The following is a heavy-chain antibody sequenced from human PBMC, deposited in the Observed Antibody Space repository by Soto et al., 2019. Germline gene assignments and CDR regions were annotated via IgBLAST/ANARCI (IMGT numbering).Heavy chain of an antibody. D-gene: IGHD6-19*01. CDR2: ISSSGSTI. V-gene: IGHV3-48*03. J-gene: IGHJ4*02. CDR3: ARYGSSGWYGPSDY. Sequence: EVQLVESGGGLVQPGGSLRLSCAASGFTFSSYEMNWVRQAPGKGLEWVSYISSSGSTIYYADSVKGRFTISRDNAKNSLYLQMNSLRAEDTAVYYCARYGSSGWYGPSDYWGQGTLVTVSS. CDR1: GFTFSSYE.